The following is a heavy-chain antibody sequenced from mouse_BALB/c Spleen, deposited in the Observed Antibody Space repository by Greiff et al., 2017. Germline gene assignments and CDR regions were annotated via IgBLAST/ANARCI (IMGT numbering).Heavy chain of an antibody. Sequence: EVQLQESGPELVKPGASVKISCKASGYTFTDYNMHWVKQSHGKSLEWIGYIYPYNGGTGYNQKFKSKATLTVDNSSSTAYMELRSLTSEDSAVYYCAREEVYYYGLDYWGQGTTLTVSS. CDR2: IYPYNGGT. V-gene: IGHV1S29*02. D-gene: IGHD1-1*01. CDR3: AREEVYYYGLDY. CDR1: GYTFTDYN. J-gene: IGHJ2*01.